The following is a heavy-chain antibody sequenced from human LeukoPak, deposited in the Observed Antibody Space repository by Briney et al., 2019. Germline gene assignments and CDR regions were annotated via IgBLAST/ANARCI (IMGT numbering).Heavy chain of an antibody. CDR2: ISSSSSYI. CDR3: AREREYSGYDLIDH. D-gene: IGHD5-12*01. CDR1: GFTFSSYS. J-gene: IGHJ4*02. Sequence: GGSLILSCAASGFTFSSYSMNWVRQAPGKGLEWVSSISSSSSYIYYADSVKGRFTISRDNAKNSLYLQMNSLRAEDTAVYYCAREREYSGYDLIDHWGQGTLVTVSS. V-gene: IGHV3-21*01.